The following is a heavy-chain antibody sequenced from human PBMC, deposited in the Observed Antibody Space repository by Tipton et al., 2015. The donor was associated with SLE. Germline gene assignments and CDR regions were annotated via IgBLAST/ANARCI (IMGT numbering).Heavy chain of an antibody. V-gene: IGHV4-61*02. D-gene: IGHD2-21*01. CDR2: IFSSGNT. Sequence: TLSLTCTASGDSMNSGVYYWSWLRQPAGKGLEWIGRIFSSGNTIYNPSLKSRVTISEDTSKNQFSLRLSSVTAADTAVYYCAREGISYCGGDCHGSFDYWGQGSLVTVSS. CDR3: AREGISYCGGDCHGSFDY. J-gene: IGHJ4*02. CDR1: GDSMNSGVYY.